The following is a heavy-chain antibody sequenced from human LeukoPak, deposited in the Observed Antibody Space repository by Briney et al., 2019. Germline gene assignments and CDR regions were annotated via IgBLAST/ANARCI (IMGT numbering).Heavy chain of an antibody. J-gene: IGHJ6*03. CDR3: ARDQLSRGSGSYYPYYYYYMDV. CDR1: GFTFSDYY. D-gene: IGHD3-10*01. V-gene: IGHV3-11*04. Sequence: PGGSLRLSCAASGFTFSDYYMSWIRQAPGKGLEWVSYISSSGSTIYYADSVKGRFTISRDNAKNSLYLQMNSLRAEDTAVYYCARDQLSRGSGSYYPYYYYYMDVWGKGTTVTVSS. CDR2: ISSSGSTI.